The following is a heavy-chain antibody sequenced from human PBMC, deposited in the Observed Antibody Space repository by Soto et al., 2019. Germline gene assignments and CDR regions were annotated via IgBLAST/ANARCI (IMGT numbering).Heavy chain of an antibody. V-gene: IGHV3-53*01. J-gene: IGHJ4*02. CDR1: GFNVSSDY. CDR3: VRDSETSSSWSLDY. Sequence: ESGGGLIQPGGSLRLSCVASGFNVSSDYTNWVRQAPRKGLEWVSVLSTTGFTSYADSVKGRFTISSDSSKNTLYLQMNSLRVEDTAVYYCVRDSETSSSWSLDYWGQGGLVTVSS. D-gene: IGHD6-13*01. CDR2: LSTTGFT.